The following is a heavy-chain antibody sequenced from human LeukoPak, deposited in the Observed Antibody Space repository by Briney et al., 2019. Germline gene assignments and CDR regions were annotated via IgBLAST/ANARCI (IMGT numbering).Heavy chain of an antibody. V-gene: IGHV4-31*03. Sequence: SETLSLTCTVSGGSISSGGYYWGWIRQHPGKGLEWIGYIYYSGSTYYNPSLKSRVTISVDTSKNQFSLKLSSVTAADTAVYYCARDAGPDYYGSGSLDYWGQGTLVTVSS. CDR1: GGSISSGGYY. J-gene: IGHJ4*02. CDR3: ARDAGPDYYGSGSLDY. D-gene: IGHD3-10*01. CDR2: IYYSGST.